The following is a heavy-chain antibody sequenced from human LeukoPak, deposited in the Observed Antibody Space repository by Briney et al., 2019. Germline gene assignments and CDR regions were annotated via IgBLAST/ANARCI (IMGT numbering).Heavy chain of an antibody. D-gene: IGHD3-22*01. CDR1: GGSSSGYY. CDR3: ARPYYYDSSGEDAFDI. Sequence: SETLSLTCAVYGGSSSGYYWSWIRQPPGKGLEWIGEINHSGSTNYNPSLKSRVTISVDTSKNQFSLKLSSVTAADTAVYYCARPYYYDSSGEDAFDIWGQGTMVTVSS. J-gene: IGHJ3*02. CDR2: INHSGST. V-gene: IGHV4-34*01.